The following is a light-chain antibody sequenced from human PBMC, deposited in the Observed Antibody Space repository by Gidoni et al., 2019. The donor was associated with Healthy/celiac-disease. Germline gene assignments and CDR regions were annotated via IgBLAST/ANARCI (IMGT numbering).Light chain of an antibody. V-gene: IGKV1-9*01. J-gene: IGKJ1*01. Sequence: DIQLTQSPAFLSASVGDRVTITCRASQGISSSLAWYQQKPGKAPKLLIYAASTLQSGVPSRFSGSGSGTEFTLTISSLQPEDFATYFCQQLNSYPRTFXQXTKVEIK. CDR1: QGISSS. CDR2: AAS. CDR3: QQLNSYPRT.